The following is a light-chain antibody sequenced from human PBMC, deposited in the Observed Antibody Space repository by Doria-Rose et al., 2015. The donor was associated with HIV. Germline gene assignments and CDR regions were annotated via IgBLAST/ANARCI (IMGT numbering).Light chain of an antibody. CDR1: QSFSSTY. J-gene: IGKJ1*01. Sequence: TQSPGTLSLSPGERATLSCRASQSFSSTYLAWYQQKPGQAPSLLIYDGSTRATGIPDRFGASGSGTDFTLTINRLEPEDFALYYCHQYGTSWTFGQGTKVGI. V-gene: IGKV3-20*01. CDR2: DGS. CDR3: HQYGTSWT.